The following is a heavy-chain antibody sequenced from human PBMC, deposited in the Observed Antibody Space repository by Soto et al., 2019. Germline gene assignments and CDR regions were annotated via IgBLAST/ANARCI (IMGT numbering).Heavy chain of an antibody. V-gene: IGHV1-3*01. J-gene: IGHJ6*01. Sequence: ASVKVSCKASGYTFTSYAMHWVRQAPGQRLEWMGWINAGNGNTKYSQKFQGRVTITRDTSASTGYMELSSLRSEDTAVYYCAVGRLGDYVWRGYRGEDYYYYGMDVCGQGTTVTVCS. CDR2: INAGNGNT. D-gene: IGHD3-16*02. CDR1: GYTFTSYA. CDR3: AVGRLGDYVWRGYRGEDYYYYGMDV.